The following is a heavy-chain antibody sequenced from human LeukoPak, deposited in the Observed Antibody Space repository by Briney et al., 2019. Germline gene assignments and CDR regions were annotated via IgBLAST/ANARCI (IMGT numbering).Heavy chain of an antibody. CDR3: ARATYYDFWSGYSYWYFDL. CDR2: IYYSGST. Sequence: SETLSLTCTVSGGSISSYYWSWIRQPPGKGLEWIGYIYYSGSTNHNPSLKSRVTISVDTSKNQFSLKLSSVTAADTAVYYCARATYYDFWSGYSYWYFDLWGRGTLVTVSS. J-gene: IGHJ2*01. D-gene: IGHD3-3*01. V-gene: IGHV4-59*08. CDR1: GGSISSYY.